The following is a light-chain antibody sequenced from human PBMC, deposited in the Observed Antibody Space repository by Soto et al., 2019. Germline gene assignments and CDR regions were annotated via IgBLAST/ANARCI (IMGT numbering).Light chain of an antibody. CDR1: SSDVGGYNY. CDR2: DVS. J-gene: IGLJ1*01. CDR3: SAYAGSNTRV. Sequence: QSALTQPPSASGSPGQSVTISCTGTSSDVGGYNYVSWYQQHPGKAPKLMIYDVSKWPSGVPDRCSGSKSGNTACLTVSGIQAEDEADDYCSAYAGSNTRVFGTGTKLTVL. V-gene: IGLV2-8*01.